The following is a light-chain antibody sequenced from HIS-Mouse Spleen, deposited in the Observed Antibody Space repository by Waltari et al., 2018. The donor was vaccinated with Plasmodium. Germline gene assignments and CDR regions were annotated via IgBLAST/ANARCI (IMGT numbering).Light chain of an antibody. CDR3: SSYTSSSTRV. CDR1: RSDVGGYNF. J-gene: IGLJ2*01. Sequence: QSALTQPASVSGSPGQSIPIPCTGTRSDVGGYNFVSWYQQHPGKAPKLMIYDVSNRPSGVSNRFSGSKSGNTASLTISGLQAEDEADYYCSSYTSSSTRVFGGGTKLTVL. CDR2: DVS. V-gene: IGLV2-14*01.